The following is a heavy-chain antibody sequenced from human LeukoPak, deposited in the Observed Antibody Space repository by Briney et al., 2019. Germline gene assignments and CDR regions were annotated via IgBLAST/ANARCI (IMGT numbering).Heavy chain of an antibody. Sequence: PSETLSLTCAVYGASFSTYYWSWIRQSPEKGLEWIGDINHSGTTNYNPSLKSRVTISVDTSKNQFSLEVTSVTAADTAVYYCARDGSYGGDRPLDYWGQGTLVTVSS. V-gene: IGHV4-34*01. J-gene: IGHJ4*02. CDR3: ARDGSYGGDRPLDY. CDR1: GASFSTYY. CDR2: INHSGTT. D-gene: IGHD4/OR15-4a*01.